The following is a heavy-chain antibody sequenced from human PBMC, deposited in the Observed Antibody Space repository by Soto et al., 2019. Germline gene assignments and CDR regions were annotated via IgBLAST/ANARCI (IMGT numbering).Heavy chain of an antibody. D-gene: IGHD6-6*01. J-gene: IGHJ6*02. Sequence: SETPSLPCAVYGGSFSGYYWSWIRQPPGKGLEWIGEINHSGSTNYNPSLKSRVTISVDTSKNQFSLKLSSVTAADTAVYYCTRRYSSSSLVGYGMDVWGQGTTVTVSS. CDR2: INHSGST. CDR1: GGSFSGYY. CDR3: TRRYSSSSLVGYGMDV. V-gene: IGHV4-34*01.